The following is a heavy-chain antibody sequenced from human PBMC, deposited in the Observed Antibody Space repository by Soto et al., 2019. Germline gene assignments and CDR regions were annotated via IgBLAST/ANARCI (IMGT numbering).Heavy chain of an antibody. D-gene: IGHD6-13*01. CDR1: GFTFSSYA. CDR2: ISYDGSNK. V-gene: IGHV3-30-3*01. Sequence: GGSLRLSCAASGFTFSSYAMHWVRQAPGKGLEWVAVISYDGSNKYYADSVKGRFTISRDNSKNTLYLQMNSLRAEDTAVYYCARVLSGGETYSSRMASYYYYGMDVWGQGTTVTVSS. J-gene: IGHJ6*02. CDR3: ARVLSGGETYSSRMASYYYYGMDV.